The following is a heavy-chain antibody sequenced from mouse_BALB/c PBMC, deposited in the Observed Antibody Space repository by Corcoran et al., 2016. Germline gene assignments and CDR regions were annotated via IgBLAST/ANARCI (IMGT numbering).Heavy chain of an antibody. J-gene: IGHJ2*01. CDR3: ARTGTVPYVDY. D-gene: IGHD4-1*01. Sequence: QIQLVQSAPELKKPGETVTLSCKASGYTFTDYSMHWVKQVPGKGFKWMGWINTETGEPTYADDFKGRFAFSVEPSASTAYLQINNLKNEDTATYFCARTGTVPYVDYWGQGTTLTVSS. CDR2: INTETGEP. CDR1: GYTFTDYS. V-gene: IGHV9-2-1*01.